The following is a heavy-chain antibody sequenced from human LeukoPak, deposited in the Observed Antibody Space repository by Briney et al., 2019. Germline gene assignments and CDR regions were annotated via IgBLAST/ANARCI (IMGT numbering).Heavy chain of an antibody. V-gene: IGHV1-2*02. J-gene: IGHJ4*02. CDR1: GYTFTGYH. CDR2: INPNSGGT. Sequence: ASVKVSCKGCGYTFTGYHMHWVRQAPGQGLEWMGWINPNSGGTNYAQKFQGRVTMTRDTSISTAYMELSRLRSDDTAVYCCALGGQFAMVEFDFWPQGTLVTVSS. D-gene: IGHD2-15*01. CDR3: ALGGQFAMVEFDF.